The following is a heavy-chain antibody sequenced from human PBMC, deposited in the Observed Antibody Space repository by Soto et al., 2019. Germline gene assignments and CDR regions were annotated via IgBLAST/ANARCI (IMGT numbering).Heavy chain of an antibody. Sequence: QITLKESGPTLVKPTQTLTLTCSFSGFSLSTTGVGVGWIRQSPGKALQWLAIISWDNDKRYSPSLKSRVTSTKDTSKNQVVLTVTNMDPVDTGTYYCARSLWFGELHWGQGALVTVSS. CDR1: GFSLSTTGVG. V-gene: IGHV2-5*02. D-gene: IGHD3-10*01. CDR3: ARSLWFGELH. J-gene: IGHJ4*02. CDR2: ISWDNDK.